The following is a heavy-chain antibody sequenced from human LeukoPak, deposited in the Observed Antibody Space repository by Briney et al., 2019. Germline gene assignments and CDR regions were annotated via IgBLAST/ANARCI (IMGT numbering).Heavy chain of an antibody. CDR3: ARIAMVRGIIYYFDN. CDR1: GCTFDEYG. V-gene: IGHV3-20*04. D-gene: IGHD3-10*01. Sequence: GGSLRLSCAASGCTFDEYGMSWVLQAPGKGLEYVSAINWNGDSTGYGDSVKGRFTISRDNAKKSLYLQMNSLRVEDTDLYYCARIAMVRGIIYYFDNWGQGTLVTVSS. J-gene: IGHJ4*02. CDR2: INWNGDST.